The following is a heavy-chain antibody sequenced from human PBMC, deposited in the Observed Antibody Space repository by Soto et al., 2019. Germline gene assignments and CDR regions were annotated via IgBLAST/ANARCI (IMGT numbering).Heavy chain of an antibody. D-gene: IGHD3-22*01. CDR1: GGSFSGYY. CDR2: INHSGST. Sequence: SETLSLTCAVYGGSFSGYYWSWIRQPPGKGLEWIGEINHSGSTNYNPSLKSRVTISVDTSKNQFSLKLSSVTAADTAVYYCAREAAGTMIVVVTKRYFDDWGQGTLVTVSS. V-gene: IGHV4-34*01. J-gene: IGHJ4*02. CDR3: AREAAGTMIVVVTKRYFDD.